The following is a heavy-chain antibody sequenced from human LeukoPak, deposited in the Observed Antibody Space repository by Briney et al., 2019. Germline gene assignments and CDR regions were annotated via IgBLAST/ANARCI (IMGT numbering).Heavy chain of an antibody. D-gene: IGHD3-10*01. CDR2: IKSKVDGGAT. Sequence: PGGSLRLSCAASGFTFRNAWMSWVRQAPGKGLEWVGRIKSKVDGGATDYAAPVKGKFTISRDDSKNTLYLHINSLKTEDTAVYYCTTGRGITWTYFDYWGQGTLVTVSS. V-gene: IGHV3-15*01. CDR3: TTGRGITWTYFDY. CDR1: GFTFRNAW. J-gene: IGHJ4*02.